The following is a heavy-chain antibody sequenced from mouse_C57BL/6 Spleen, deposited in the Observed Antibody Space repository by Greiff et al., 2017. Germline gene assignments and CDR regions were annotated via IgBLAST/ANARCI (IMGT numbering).Heavy chain of an antibody. D-gene: IGHD2-5*01. CDR3: ARRGVYYSNDDFDY. Sequence: EVQVVESGGGLVQPGGSLKLSCAASGFTFSDYYMYWVRQTPGQRLEWIAYISHGGGSTYYPDTVKGRFTISRDNAKNTLYLQMSRLKAEDKAMYYCARRGVYYSNDDFDYWGQGTTLTVSS. J-gene: IGHJ2*01. CDR1: GFTFSDYY. CDR2: ISHGGGST. V-gene: IGHV5-12*01.